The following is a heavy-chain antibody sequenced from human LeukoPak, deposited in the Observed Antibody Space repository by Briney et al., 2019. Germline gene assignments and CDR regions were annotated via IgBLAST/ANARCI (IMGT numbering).Heavy chain of an antibody. V-gene: IGHV5-51*01. CDR3: ASGSSGPDY. CDR2: IYPGDSDI. Sequence: GESLKISCKVLGNSFTNYWIGWVRQMPGKGLEWMGIIYPGDSDIRYSPSFQGQVTISADKSISTAYLQWSSLKASDTAMYYCASGSSGPDYWGQRTLVTVSS. D-gene: IGHD3-22*01. J-gene: IGHJ4*02. CDR1: GNSFTNYW.